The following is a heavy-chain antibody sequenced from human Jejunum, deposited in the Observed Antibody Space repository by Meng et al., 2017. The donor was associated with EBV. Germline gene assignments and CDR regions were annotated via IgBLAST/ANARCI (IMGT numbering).Heavy chain of an antibody. CDR2: LNPNNGAT. D-gene: IGHD5-12*01. Sequence: QMLLGQSGAEVKKPGASVKLSCKTSGYTFIDYHVHWVRQAPGQGLEWMGILNPNNGATSYAQRIRGRVTMTRDTSTSTVYMELSSLRSEDTALYYCVGEIVAPYSFDQWGQGTLVTVSS. V-gene: IGHV1-46*01. CDR1: GYTFIDYH. J-gene: IGHJ4*02. CDR3: VGEIVAPYSFDQ.